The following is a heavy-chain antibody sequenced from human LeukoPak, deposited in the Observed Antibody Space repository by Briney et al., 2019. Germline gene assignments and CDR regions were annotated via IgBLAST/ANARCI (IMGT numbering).Heavy chain of an antibody. D-gene: IGHD2-2*01. Sequence: GASVKVSCKASGNTFTSYDMHWVRQAPGQGLEWMGWINAANGNTIYSRKFQGRVTVTTDTSASTAYMELGSLRSEDTAVYYCARDTCSSTSCYLDYWGQGTLVTVSS. V-gene: IGHV1-3*01. J-gene: IGHJ4*02. CDR1: GNTFTSYD. CDR3: ARDTCSSTSCYLDY. CDR2: INAANGNT.